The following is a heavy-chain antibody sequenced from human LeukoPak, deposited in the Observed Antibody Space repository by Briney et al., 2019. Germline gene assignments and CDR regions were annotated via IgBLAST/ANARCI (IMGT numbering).Heavy chain of an antibody. Sequence: SDTLSLIRTIWGGFMGGDHGSLIRPPTGEGLEWIGYITYTESTSHNPSLKSRVNISLNTPENQFSLRLTSVTAVDTPVYYCARAVTGTSLVDFWGQGTLVAVS. CDR3: ARAVTGTSLVDF. CDR1: GGFMGGDH. V-gene: IGHV4-59*08. CDR2: ITYTEST. D-gene: IGHD6-19*01. J-gene: IGHJ4*02.